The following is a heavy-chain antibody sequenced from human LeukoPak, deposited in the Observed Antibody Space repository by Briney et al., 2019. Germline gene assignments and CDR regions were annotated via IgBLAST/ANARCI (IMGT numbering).Heavy chain of an antibody. CDR2: IYYSGST. CDR1: GGSISSYY. V-gene: IGHV4-59*12. CDR3: ARGSFLDYYYDSSGYVL. J-gene: IGHJ4*02. Sequence: SETLSLTCTVSGGSISSYYWSWIRQPPGKGLEWIGSIYYSGSTYYNPSLKSRVTISVDTSKNQFSLKLSSVTAADTAVYYCARGSFLDYYYDSSGYVLWGQGTLVTVSS. D-gene: IGHD3-22*01.